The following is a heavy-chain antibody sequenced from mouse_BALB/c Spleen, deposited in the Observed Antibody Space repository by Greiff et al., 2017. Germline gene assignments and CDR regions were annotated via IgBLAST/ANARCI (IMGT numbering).Heavy chain of an antibody. D-gene: IGHD1-1*01. CDR1: GYTFTSYW. CDR2: INPSNGRT. V-gene: IGHV1S81*02. Sequence: QIQLQQPGAELVKPGASVKLSCKASGYTFTSYWMHWVKQRPGQGLEWIGEINPSNGRTNYNEKFKSKATLTVDKSSSTAYMQLSSLTSEDSAVYYCARGGFVLRYYFDYWGQGTTLTVSS. J-gene: IGHJ2*01. CDR3: ARGGFVLRYYFDY.